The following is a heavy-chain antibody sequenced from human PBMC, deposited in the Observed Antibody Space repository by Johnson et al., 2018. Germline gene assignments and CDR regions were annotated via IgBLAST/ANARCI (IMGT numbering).Heavy chain of an antibody. CDR1: GFTFNTYW. CDR2: SSSDGGMT. D-gene: IGHD3-22*01. CDR3: AGTSGSSGRFLEGSPSFQH. J-gene: IGHJ1*01. Sequence: VQLVESGGGLVQPGGSLRLSCAASGFTFNTYWMHWVRQVPGKGLVWVSRSSSDGGMTTYEDTVRDRFTISRDNAKNTVYPLMNSLGAEDTAVYSCAGTSGSSGRFLEGSPSFQHWGQGTLVTVSS. V-gene: IGHV3-74*02.